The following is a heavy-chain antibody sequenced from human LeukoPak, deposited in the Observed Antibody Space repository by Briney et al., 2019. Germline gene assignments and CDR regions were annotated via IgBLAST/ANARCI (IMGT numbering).Heavy chain of an antibody. V-gene: IGHV1-3*01. Sequence: ASVKVSCKASGGTFSSYAMHWVRQAPGQRLEWMGWINAGNGNTKYSQKFQGRVTITRDTSASTAYMELSSLRSEDTAVYYCARDRPLYSGYDYAVTPDYYGMDVWGQGTTVTVSS. CDR2: INAGNGNT. CDR1: GGTFSSYA. D-gene: IGHD5-12*01. CDR3: ARDRPLYSGYDYAVTPDYYGMDV. J-gene: IGHJ6*02.